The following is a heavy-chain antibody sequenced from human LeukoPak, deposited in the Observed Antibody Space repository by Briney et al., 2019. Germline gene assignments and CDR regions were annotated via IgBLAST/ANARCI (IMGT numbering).Heavy chain of an antibody. J-gene: IGHJ4*02. CDR3: AKDRGYCSGGSCYFDY. D-gene: IGHD2-15*01. CDR1: GFTLNMYA. Sequence: GGSLRLSCAASGFTLNMYAMNWVRQAPGKGLEWVSAISGSGGSTYYADSVKGRFTISRDNSKNTLYLQMNSLRAEDTAVYYCAKDRGYCSGGSCYFDYWGQGTLVTVSS. CDR2: ISGSGGST. V-gene: IGHV3-23*01.